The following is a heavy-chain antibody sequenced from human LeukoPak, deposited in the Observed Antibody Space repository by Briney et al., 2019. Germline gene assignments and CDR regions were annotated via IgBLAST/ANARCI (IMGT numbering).Heavy chain of an antibody. J-gene: IGHJ6*04. CDR3: ARDYAAAASYYYYGMDV. D-gene: IGHD6-13*01. V-gene: IGHV6-1*01. Sequence: SQTLSLTCAISGDSVSSNIAAWNWIRQSPSRGLERLGRTYYRSKWYNDYAVSVKSRITINPDTSKNHFSLQLKSVNPEDTAVYYCARDYAAAASYYYYGMDVWGKGTTVTVSS. CDR2: TYYRSKWYN. CDR1: GDSVSSNIAA.